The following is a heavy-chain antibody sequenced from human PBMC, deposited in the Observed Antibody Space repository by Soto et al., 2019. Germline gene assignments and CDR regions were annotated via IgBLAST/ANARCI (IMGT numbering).Heavy chain of an antibody. V-gene: IGHV3-23*01. CDR3: AKDREGTEYDYVWGSYLFDY. D-gene: IGHD3-16*02. Sequence: GGSLRLSCAASGFTCSSYAMGWVRQAPGKGLEWVSAISGSGGSTYYADSVKGRFTISRDNSKNTLYLQMNSLRAEDTAVYYCAKDREGTEYDYVWGSYLFDYWGQGT. J-gene: IGHJ4*02. CDR1: GFTCSSYA. CDR2: ISGSGGST.